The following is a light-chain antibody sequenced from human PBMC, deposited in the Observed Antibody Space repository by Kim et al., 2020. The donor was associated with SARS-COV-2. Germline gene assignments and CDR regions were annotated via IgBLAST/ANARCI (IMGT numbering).Light chain of an antibody. CDR2: DAS. CDR3: QQRSNWPIT. J-gene: IGKJ5*01. CDR1: QSVSSY. V-gene: IGKV3-11*01. Sequence: LSPGKRATLSCRASQSVSSYVAWYQQKPGQAPRLLIYDASNRATGIPARFSGSGSGTDFTLTISSLEPEDFAVYYCQQRSNWPITFGQGTRLEIK.